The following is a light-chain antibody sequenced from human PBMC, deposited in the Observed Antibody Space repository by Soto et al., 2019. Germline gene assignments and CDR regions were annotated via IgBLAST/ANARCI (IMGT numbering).Light chain of an antibody. Sequence: EIVLTQSPGTLSLSPEERATLSCRASQSVSSDYLAWYQHKFGQAPRLLIYGASHRATGIPDRFSGSGSGTDFTLTISRLEPEDFAVYYCQQYGSSPPITFGQGTRLEIK. CDR1: QSVSSDY. V-gene: IGKV3-20*01. CDR3: QQYGSSPPIT. CDR2: GAS. J-gene: IGKJ5*01.